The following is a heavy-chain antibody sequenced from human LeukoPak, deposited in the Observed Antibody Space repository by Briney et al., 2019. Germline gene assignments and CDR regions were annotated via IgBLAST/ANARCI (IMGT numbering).Heavy chain of an antibody. J-gene: IGHJ4*02. CDR3: AKDSGSYRYFDY. CDR1: GFTFSSYA. V-gene: IGHV3-23*01. Sequence: GGCLRLACAASGFTFSSYAMNWVRQAPGKGLEWVSVISGSGGSTYYADSVKGRFTISRDNSKSTLYLQMNSLRVEDTAVYYCAKDSGSYRYFDYWGQGTLVTVSS. CDR2: ISGSGGST. D-gene: IGHD1-26*01.